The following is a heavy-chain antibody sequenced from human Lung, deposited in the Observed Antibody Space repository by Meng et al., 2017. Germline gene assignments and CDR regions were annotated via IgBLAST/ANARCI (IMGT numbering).Heavy chain of an antibody. Sequence: QPHRQQSSPALVNAPEPLSPPCSVSGGSISTSGYYWGWIRQPPGKGLDWIGSIGHSGFTYSTPSLKSRVAVSLDTSKSQFSLMLTSVTAADTAVYYCVRSSAWVRTGFDPWGQGTLVTVSS. CDR1: GGSISTSGYY. D-gene: IGHD6-19*01. CDR3: VRSSAWVRTGFDP. CDR2: IGHSGFT. J-gene: IGHJ5*02. V-gene: IGHV4-39*01.